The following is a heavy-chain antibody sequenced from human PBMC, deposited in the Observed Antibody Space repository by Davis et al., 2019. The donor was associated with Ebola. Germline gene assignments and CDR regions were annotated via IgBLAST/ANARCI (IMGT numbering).Heavy chain of an antibody. J-gene: IGHJ5*02. Sequence: ASVQVSCKASRYTFTSYDINWVRQATGQGLEWMGWMNPNSGNTGYAQKFQGRVTMTRNTSISTAYMELSSLRSEDTAVYYCARDLELRFLEWSNWFDPWGQGTLVTVSS. CDR1: RYTFTSYD. V-gene: IGHV1-8*01. D-gene: IGHD3-3*01. CDR3: ARDLELRFLEWSNWFDP. CDR2: MNPNSGNT.